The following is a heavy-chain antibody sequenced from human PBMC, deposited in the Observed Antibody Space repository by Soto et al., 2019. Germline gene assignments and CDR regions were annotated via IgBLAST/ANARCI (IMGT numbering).Heavy chain of an antibody. Sequence: QVQLVQSGAEVKKPGASVKVSCEASGYTFTVYFIHWVRQAPGQGLEWIGWINPYSGGADLSQKFQGRVTMTRDTSISTAYMEVSSLRSDDTAVFYCARLMHYSHSGGSSHSGFDMWGQGTLVTVSS. D-gene: IGHD2-21*01. V-gene: IGHV1-2*02. CDR1: GYTFTVYF. J-gene: IGHJ3*02. CDR2: INPYSGGA. CDR3: ARLMHYSHSGGSSHSGFDM.